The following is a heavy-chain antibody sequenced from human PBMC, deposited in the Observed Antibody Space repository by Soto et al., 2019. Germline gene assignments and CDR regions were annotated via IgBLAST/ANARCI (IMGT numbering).Heavy chain of an antibody. CDR2: IWYDGSNK. CDR1: GFTFSSYG. Sequence: GGSLRLSCAASGFTFSSYGMHWVRQAPGKGLEWVAVIWYDGSNKYYADSVKGRFTISRDNSKNTLYLQMNSLRAEDTAVYYCARDYRGIFGVVTYYGMDVWGQGTTVTVSS. CDR3: ARDYRGIFGVVTYYGMDV. D-gene: IGHD3-3*01. V-gene: IGHV3-33*01. J-gene: IGHJ6*02.